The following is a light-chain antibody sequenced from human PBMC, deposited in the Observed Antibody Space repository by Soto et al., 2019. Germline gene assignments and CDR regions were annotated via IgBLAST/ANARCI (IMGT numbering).Light chain of an antibody. CDR3: QQYMRYPLP. Sequence: DIQLTQSPCTVSASVGDRVKSTCRASQSVSTGLAWYQHKPGKAPKLLIYKASILERGVPSRFSGSGSETDFTEFTLIISSLLPDDFAMYYCQQYMRYPLPFGGGTKVDIK. CDR1: QSVSTG. J-gene: IGKJ4*01. V-gene: IGKV1-5*03. CDR2: KAS.